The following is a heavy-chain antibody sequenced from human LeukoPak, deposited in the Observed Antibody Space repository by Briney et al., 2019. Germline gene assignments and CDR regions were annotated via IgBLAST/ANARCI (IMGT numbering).Heavy chain of an antibody. V-gene: IGHV5-51*01. CDR2: IYPGDSDT. J-gene: IGHJ5*02. D-gene: IGHD3-22*01. Sequence: GESLKISCKGSGYSFTSYWIGWVRQMSGKGLEWMGIIYPGDSDTRYSPSFQGQVTISADKSISTAYLQWSSLKASDTAMYYCARQPEYYYDSSGYQDGYNWFDPWGQGTLVTVSS. CDR3: ARQPEYYYDSSGYQDGYNWFDP. CDR1: GYSFTSYW.